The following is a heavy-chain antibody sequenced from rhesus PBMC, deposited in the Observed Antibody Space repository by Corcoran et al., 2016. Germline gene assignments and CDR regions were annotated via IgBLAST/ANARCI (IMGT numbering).Heavy chain of an antibody. CDR1: GGSISGYW. D-gene: IGHD5-24*01. CDR3: AREGRYSGYLNY. V-gene: IGHV4-160*01. Sequence: QLQLQESGPGLVKPAETLSLTCAGSGGSISGYWWSWIRPPPGQGRAWIGRIDSAASTDYNPSRKSRFTISRDTSKNHFSLKLSSVPAADTAVYYCAREGRYSGYLNYWGQGVLVTVSS. J-gene: IGHJ4*01. CDR2: IDSAAST.